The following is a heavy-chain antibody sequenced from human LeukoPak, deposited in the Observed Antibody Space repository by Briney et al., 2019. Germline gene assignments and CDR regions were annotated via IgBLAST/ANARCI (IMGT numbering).Heavy chain of an antibody. V-gene: IGHV1-69*04. Sequence: ASVKVSCKASGGTFSSYAISWVRQAPGQGLEWMGRIIPILGIANYAQKFQGRVTITADKSTSTAYMELSSLRSEDTAVYYCARERPADYYDSSGATFDYWGQGTLVTVSS. J-gene: IGHJ4*02. CDR3: ARERPADYYDSSGATFDY. D-gene: IGHD3-22*01. CDR1: GGTFSSYA. CDR2: IIPILGIA.